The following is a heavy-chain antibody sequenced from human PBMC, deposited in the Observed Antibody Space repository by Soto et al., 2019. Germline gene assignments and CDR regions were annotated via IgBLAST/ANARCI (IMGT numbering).Heavy chain of an antibody. CDR2: INHSGST. CDR3: ARDGCSGGSCYSGAFDI. D-gene: IGHD2-15*01. Sequence: SETLSLTCAVYGGSFSGYYWSWIRQPPGKGLEWIGEINHSGSTNYNPSLKSRVTISVDTSKNQFSLKLSSVTAADTAVYYCARDGCSGGSCYSGAFDIWGQGTMVT. J-gene: IGHJ3*02. CDR1: GGSFSGYY. V-gene: IGHV4-34*01.